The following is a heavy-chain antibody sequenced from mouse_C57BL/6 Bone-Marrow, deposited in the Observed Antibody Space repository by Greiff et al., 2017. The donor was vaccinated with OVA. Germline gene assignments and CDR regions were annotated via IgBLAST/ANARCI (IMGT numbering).Heavy chain of an antibody. Sequence: EVHLVESGGGLVKPGGSLKLSCAASGFTFSDYGMHWVRQAPEKGLEWVAYISSGSSTIYYADTVKGRFTISRDNAKNTLFLQMTSLRSEDTAMYYCARESRGYFDVWGTGTTVTVSS. CDR3: ARESRGYFDV. CDR2: ISSGSSTI. J-gene: IGHJ1*03. CDR1: GFTFSDYG. V-gene: IGHV5-17*01.